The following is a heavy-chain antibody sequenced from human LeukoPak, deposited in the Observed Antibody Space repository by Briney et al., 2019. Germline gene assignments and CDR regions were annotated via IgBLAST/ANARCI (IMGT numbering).Heavy chain of an antibody. CDR1: GGSISSGSYY. D-gene: IGHD5-24*01. CDR3: ARADRGYDGYNFRWAFDI. Sequence: SETLSLTCTVSGGSISSGSYYWSWIRQPAGKGLEWIGRIYTSGSTNYNPSLKSRVTISVDTSKNQFSLKLSSVTAADTAVYYCARADRGYDGYNFRWAFDIWGQGTMVTVSS. CDR2: IYTSGST. J-gene: IGHJ3*02. V-gene: IGHV4-61*02.